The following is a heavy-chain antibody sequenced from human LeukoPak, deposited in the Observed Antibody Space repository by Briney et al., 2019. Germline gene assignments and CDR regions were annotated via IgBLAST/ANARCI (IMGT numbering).Heavy chain of an antibody. CDR2: ISGSGGST. CDR1: GFTFSSYA. D-gene: IGHD3-22*01. CDR3: AKRESYYYDSSGYSAIDY. V-gene: IGHV3-23*01. Sequence: GGSLRLSCAASGFTFSSYAMSWVRQAPGKGLEWVSAISGSGGSTYYADSVKGRFTISRDNSKNTLYLQMNSLRAEDTAVYYCAKRESYYYDSSGYSAIDYWGQGTLVTVSA. J-gene: IGHJ4*02.